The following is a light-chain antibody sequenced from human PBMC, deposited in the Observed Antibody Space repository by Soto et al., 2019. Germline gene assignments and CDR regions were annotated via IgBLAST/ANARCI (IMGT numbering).Light chain of an antibody. CDR3: LQVNSFPRT. CDR1: QGICVR. Sequence: DIQMTQSPSSLSASVGDRVTITCRESQGICVRLAWFQQTPGKVPQYXIEAASTLERGVPARFRCSGAGTECIRTINSLQPEDVETDDCLQVNSFPRTFGPGTKVDIK. V-gene: IGKV1-12*01. CDR2: AAS. J-gene: IGKJ1*01.